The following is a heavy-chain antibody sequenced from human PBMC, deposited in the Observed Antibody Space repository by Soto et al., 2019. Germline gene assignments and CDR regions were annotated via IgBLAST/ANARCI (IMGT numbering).Heavy chain of an antibody. CDR3: ARDLSSGGWFGP. CDR1: GDSVRGYS. Sequence: SETLSLTCTVSGDSVRGYSWTWIRQPPGKALEWIGCIYYSGSTNYNPSLKSRVTISLDTSKNQFSLKLSSVTAADTALYYCARDLSSGGWFGPWGQGTLVTVSS. J-gene: IGHJ5*02. CDR2: IYYSGST. D-gene: IGHD6-19*01. V-gene: IGHV4-59*02.